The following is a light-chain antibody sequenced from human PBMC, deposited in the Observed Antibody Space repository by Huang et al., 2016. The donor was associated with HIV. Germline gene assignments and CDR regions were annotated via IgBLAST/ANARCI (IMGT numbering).Light chain of an antibody. V-gene: IGKV1-39*01. J-gene: IGKJ2*01. CDR1: QNINNY. Sequence: DIHMTQSPSSLSASVGDRVTIACRASQNINNYLNWYQQKPEKVPKLLIYGASSLQSGVPSRFSGSGSGTDFTLTISNVQTEDLATYYCQQTHSTPPYTFGQGTKVEI. CDR3: QQTHSTPPYT. CDR2: GAS.